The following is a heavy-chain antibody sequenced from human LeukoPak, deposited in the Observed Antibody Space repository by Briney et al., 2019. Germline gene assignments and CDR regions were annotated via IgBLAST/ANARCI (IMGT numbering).Heavy chain of an antibody. CDR1: GYSFTSYW. CDR3: ARHGPTPHIVVVTATRDAFDI. CDR2: IYPGDSDT. V-gene: IGHV5-51*01. Sequence: GESLKISCKGSGYSFTSYWIGWVRQMPGKGLEWMGIIYPGDSDTRYSPSFQGQVTISADKSISTAYLQWSSLKASDTAMYYCARHGPTPHIVVVTATRDAFDIWGQGTMVTVSS. D-gene: IGHD2-21*02. J-gene: IGHJ3*02.